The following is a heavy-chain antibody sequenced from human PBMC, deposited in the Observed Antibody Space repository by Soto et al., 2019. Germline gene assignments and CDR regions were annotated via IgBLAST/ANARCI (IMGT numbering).Heavy chain of an antibody. CDR3: AKGIQWELLIGAFDI. Sequence: GGSLRLSCAASGFTFDDYAMHWVRQAPGKGLEWVSGISWNSGSIGYADSVKGRFTISRDNAKNSLYLQMNSLRAEDTALYYCAKGIQWELLIGAFDIWGQGTMVTVSS. V-gene: IGHV3-9*01. J-gene: IGHJ3*02. CDR2: ISWNSGSI. D-gene: IGHD1-26*01. CDR1: GFTFDDYA.